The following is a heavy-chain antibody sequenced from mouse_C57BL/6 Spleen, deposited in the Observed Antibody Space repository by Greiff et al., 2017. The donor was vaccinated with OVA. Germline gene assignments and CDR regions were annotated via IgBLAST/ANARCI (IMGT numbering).Heavy chain of an antibody. CDR2: ISSGSSTI. J-gene: IGHJ1*03. V-gene: IGHV5-17*01. CDR1: GFTFSDYG. Sequence: EVKLMESGGGLVKPGGSLKLSCAASGFTFSDYGMHWVRQAPEKGLEWVAYISSGSSTIYYADTVKGRFTISRDNAKNTLFLHMTSLRSEDTAMYYCAGNWYFDVWGTGTTVTVSS. CDR3: AGNWYFDV.